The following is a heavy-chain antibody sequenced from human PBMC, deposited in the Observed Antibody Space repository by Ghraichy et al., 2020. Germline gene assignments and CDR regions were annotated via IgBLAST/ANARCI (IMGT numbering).Heavy chain of an antibody. Sequence: GGSLRLSCAASGFTFSSYAMSWVRQAPGKGLEWVSAISGSGGSTYYADSVKGRFTISRDNSKNTLYLQMNSLRAEDTAVYYWAKVTIFGVVMEDGMDVWGQGTTVTVSS. CDR1: GFTFSSYA. CDR3: AKVTIFGVVMEDGMDV. J-gene: IGHJ6*02. D-gene: IGHD3-3*01. V-gene: IGHV3-23*01. CDR2: ISGSGGST.